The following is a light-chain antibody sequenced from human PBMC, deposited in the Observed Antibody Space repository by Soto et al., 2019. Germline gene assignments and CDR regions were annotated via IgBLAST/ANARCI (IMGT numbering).Light chain of an antibody. J-gene: IGKJ2*01. V-gene: IGKV3-20*01. Sequence: EIVLTQSPGILSLSLGERATLSCRASQSVSTNYLAWYQQKPGQAPRLLFYGASSRATGVPDRFSGSGSGTEFTLSITRLEPEDFAVYYCQQYGSSPTTFGPGTKLEIQ. CDR3: QQYGSSPTT. CDR2: GAS. CDR1: QSVSTNY.